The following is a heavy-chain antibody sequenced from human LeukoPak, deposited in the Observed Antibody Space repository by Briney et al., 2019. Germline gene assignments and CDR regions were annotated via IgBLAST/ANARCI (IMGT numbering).Heavy chain of an antibody. Sequence: GGSLRLSCAASGFTFTSYVMSWIRQAPGKGLECVSPISGGGEDIYYPDSVKGRFTVSRDNSTNTLFLQMSSLRAEDTATYYCAKPRAMATGVGRYFDPSGRGNPVTASS. CDR2: ISGGGEDI. CDR1: GFTFTSYV. V-gene: IGHV3-23*01. J-gene: IGHJ2*01. CDR3: AKPRAMATGVGRYFDP. D-gene: IGHD5-24*01.